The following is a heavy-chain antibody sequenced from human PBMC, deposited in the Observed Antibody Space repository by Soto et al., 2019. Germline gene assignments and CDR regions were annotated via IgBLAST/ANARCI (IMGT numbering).Heavy chain of an antibody. CDR2: IYWNDDK. CDR3: AYKGILYDSNGYFYYFDY. V-gene: IGHV2-5*01. J-gene: IGHJ4*02. Sequence: QITLKESGPTLVKPTQTLTLTCTFSGFSLTTSGVGVGWIRQPPGKALEWLALIYWNDDKRFSPSLKSRLTITKDTSKNQVVLTMSNMDPVDTATYSCAYKGILYDSNGYFYYFDYWGQGTLVTVSS. CDR1: GFSLTTSGVG. D-gene: IGHD3-22*01.